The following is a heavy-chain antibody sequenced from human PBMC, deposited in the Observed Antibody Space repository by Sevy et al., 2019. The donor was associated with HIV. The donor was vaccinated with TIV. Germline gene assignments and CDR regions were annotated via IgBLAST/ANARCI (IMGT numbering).Heavy chain of an antibody. CDR3: AKDMAVAGRAGLGYYGMDV. CDR2: ISYDGSNK. CDR1: GFTFSSYG. V-gene: IGHV3-30*18. J-gene: IGHJ6*02. D-gene: IGHD6-19*01. Sequence: GGSLRLSCAASGFTFSSYGMHWVRQAPGKGLEWVAVISYDGSNKYYADSVKGGFTISRDNSKNTMYLQMNSMRAEDTAVYYCAKDMAVAGRAGLGYYGMDVWGQGTTVTVSS.